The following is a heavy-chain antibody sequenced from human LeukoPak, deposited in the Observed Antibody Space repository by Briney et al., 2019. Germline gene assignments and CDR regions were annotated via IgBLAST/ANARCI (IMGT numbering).Heavy chain of an antibody. CDR3: ARVGTSVVVAATFGSWFDP. CDR2: ISAYNGNT. D-gene: IGHD2-15*01. V-gene: IGHV1-18*01. Sequence: GASVKVSCKASGGTFSNYAISWVRQAPGQGLEWMGWISAYNGNTNYAQKLQGRVTMTTDTSTSTAYMELRSLRSDDTAVYYCARVGTSVVVAATFGSWFDPWGQGTLVTVSS. CDR1: GGTFSNYA. J-gene: IGHJ5*02.